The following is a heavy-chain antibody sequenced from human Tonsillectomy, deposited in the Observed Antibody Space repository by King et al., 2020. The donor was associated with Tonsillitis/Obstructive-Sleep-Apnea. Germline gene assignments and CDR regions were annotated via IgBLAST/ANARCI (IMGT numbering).Heavy chain of an antibody. D-gene: IGHD3-16*02. CDR3: ARDVVWRSDRYPDFDY. V-gene: IGHV4-39*02. CDR2: IYYSGNT. Sequence: QLQESGPGLVKTSETLSLTCTVSGGSINSSSYYWDWIRQPPGKGLEWIGSIYYSGNTYYNPSLKSRVTISVDTSKNKFSVKLSSVTAADTAVYYCARDVVWRSDRYPDFDYWGQGTLVTVSS. CDR1: GGSINSSSYY. J-gene: IGHJ4*02.